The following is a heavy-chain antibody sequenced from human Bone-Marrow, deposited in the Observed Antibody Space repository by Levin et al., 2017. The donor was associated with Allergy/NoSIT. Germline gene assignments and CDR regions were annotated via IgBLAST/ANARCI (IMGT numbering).Heavy chain of an antibody. V-gene: IGHV3-33*01. D-gene: IGHD1-26*01. Sequence: LSLTCAASGFTFRNYGMHWVRQAPGKGLEWVAFLWYDGSNANYADSVKGRLTISRDNSKNTLYLQMNSLRVEDTAVYYCARDSVGAPTDFDYWGQGTLVTASS. CDR2: LWYDGSNA. CDR3: ARDSVGAPTDFDY. CDR1: GFTFRNYG. J-gene: IGHJ4*02.